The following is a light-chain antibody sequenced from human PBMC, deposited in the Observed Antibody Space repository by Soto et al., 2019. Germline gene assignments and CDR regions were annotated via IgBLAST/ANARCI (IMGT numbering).Light chain of an antibody. CDR2: KAS. Sequence: DIQITQSPSTLSGSVGDRVTITCRASQTISSWLAWYQQKPGKAPKLLIYKASTLKSGVPSRFSGSGSGTEFTLTISSLQPDDFATYYCQQYDSFSVTFGQGTKVDIK. V-gene: IGKV1-5*03. CDR1: QTISSW. CDR3: QQYDSFSVT. J-gene: IGKJ1*01.